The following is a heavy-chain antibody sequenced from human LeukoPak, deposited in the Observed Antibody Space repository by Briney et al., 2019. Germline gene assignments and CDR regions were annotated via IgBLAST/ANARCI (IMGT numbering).Heavy chain of an antibody. D-gene: IGHD3-10*01. V-gene: IGHV1-2*02. CDR2: INPNSGGT. Sequence: ASVKVSCKASGYTFTGYYMHWVRQAPGQGLEWMGWINPNSGGTNYAQKFQGRVTMTRDTSISTAYMELSRLRSDDTAVYYCARVAGSYFTINWFDPWGQGTLVTVSS. J-gene: IGHJ5*02. CDR3: ARVAGSYFTINWFDP. CDR1: GYTFTGYY.